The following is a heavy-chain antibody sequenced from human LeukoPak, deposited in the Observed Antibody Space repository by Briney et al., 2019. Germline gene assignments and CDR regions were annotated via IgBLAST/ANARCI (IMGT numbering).Heavy chain of an antibody. Sequence: GRSLRLSCAASGFTFSSYGMHWVRQAPGKGLEWVAVIWYDGSNKYYADSVKGRFTISRDNSKNTLYLQMNSLRAEDTAVYYCARDGYYYDSSGSMDYYYGTDVWGQGTTVTVSS. CDR2: IWYDGSNK. V-gene: IGHV3-33*01. CDR1: GFTFSSYG. D-gene: IGHD3-22*01. CDR3: ARDGYYYDSSGSMDYYYGTDV. J-gene: IGHJ6*02.